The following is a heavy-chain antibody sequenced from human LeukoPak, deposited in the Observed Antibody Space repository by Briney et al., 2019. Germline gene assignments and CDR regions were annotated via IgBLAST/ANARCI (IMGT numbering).Heavy chain of an antibody. CDR2: IIPILGIA. CDR3: ARAKFSYYFDY. J-gene: IGHJ4*02. V-gene: IGHV1-69*04. CDR1: GGTFSSYA. Sequence: ASVKVSCKASGGTFSSYAISWVRQAPGQGLEWMGRIIPILGIANYAQKFQGRVTITADKSTSTAYMELSSLRSEDTAVYYCARAKFSYYFDYWGQGTLVTVSS.